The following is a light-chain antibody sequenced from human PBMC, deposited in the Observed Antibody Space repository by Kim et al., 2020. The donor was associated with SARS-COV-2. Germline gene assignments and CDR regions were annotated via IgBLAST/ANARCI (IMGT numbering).Light chain of an antibody. J-gene: IGKJ1*01. CDR2: GAS. Sequence: EIVLTQSPATLSLSPGEKATLSCGASQRVGSDNVAWYQHKPGLPPRLLIFGASRRATGVPGRFTGSGSGSDFTLTIDRLEPEDFAVYSCQQYGGSPRTFGQGTKVDIK. CDR1: QRVGSDN. CDR3: QQYGGSPRT. V-gene: IGKV3D-20*01.